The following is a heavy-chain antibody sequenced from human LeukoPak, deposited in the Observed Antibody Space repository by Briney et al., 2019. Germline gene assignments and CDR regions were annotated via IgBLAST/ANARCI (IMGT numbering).Heavy chain of an antibody. CDR2: ISSSSSTI. V-gene: IGHV3-48*01. CDR1: GFTFSSYS. D-gene: IGHD3-10*01. CDR3: AKVRVPPADYFDY. Sequence: PGGSLRLSCAASGFTFSSYSMNWVRQAPGKGLEWVSYISSSSSTIYYADSVKGRFTISRDNSKNTLYLQMNSLSAEDTAVYYCAKVRVPPADYFDYWGQGTLVTVSS. J-gene: IGHJ4*02.